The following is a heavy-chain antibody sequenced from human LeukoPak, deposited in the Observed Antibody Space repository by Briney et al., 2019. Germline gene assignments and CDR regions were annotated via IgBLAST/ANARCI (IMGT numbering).Heavy chain of an antibody. D-gene: IGHD3-9*01. Sequence: PSETLSLTCAVYGGSFSGYYWSWIRQPPGKGLEWIGEINHSGSTNYNPSPKSRVTTSVDTSKNQFSLKLSSVTAADTAVYYCARGPILFCPISWGQGTMVTVS. J-gene: IGHJ3*01. V-gene: IGHV4-34*01. CDR1: GGSFSGYY. CDR2: INHSGST. CDR3: ARGPILFCPIS.